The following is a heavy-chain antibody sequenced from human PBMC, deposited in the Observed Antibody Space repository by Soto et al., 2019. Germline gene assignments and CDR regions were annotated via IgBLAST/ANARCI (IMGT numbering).Heavy chain of an antibody. CDR3: ARDTGPNGYNYYYFGMDV. D-gene: IGHD5-18*01. Sequence: GGSLRLSCAASGFTFSNYAMHWVRQAPGKGLEWVAVISYDGSGKYNANSVKGRFTISRDNSKNTLYLQMNSLRAEDTAVYYCARDTGPNGYNYYYFGMDVWGQGTTVTVSS. CDR2: ISYDGSGK. J-gene: IGHJ6*02. CDR1: GFTFSNYA. V-gene: IGHV3-30-3*01.